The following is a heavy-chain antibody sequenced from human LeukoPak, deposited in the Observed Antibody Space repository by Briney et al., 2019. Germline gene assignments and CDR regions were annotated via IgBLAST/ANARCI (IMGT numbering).Heavy chain of an antibody. Sequence: GASVKVSCKASGGTFSSYAISWVRQAPGQGLEWMGGIIPIFGTANYAQKFQGRVTITADKSTSTAYMALSSLRSEDKAVYYCASPIGSWGYYDSSGYYSDWYFDLWGRGTLVTVSS. CDR3: ASPIGSWGYYDSSGYYSDWYFDL. V-gene: IGHV1-69*06. D-gene: IGHD3-22*01. CDR2: IIPIFGTA. CDR1: GGTFSSYA. J-gene: IGHJ2*01.